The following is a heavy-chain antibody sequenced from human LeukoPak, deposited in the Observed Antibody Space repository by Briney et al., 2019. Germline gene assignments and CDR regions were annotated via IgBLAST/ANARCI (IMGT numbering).Heavy chain of an antibody. Sequence: ASVKVSCKASGYTFTRYGITWGRQTPGQRVEGMGRINDYNGNTNYAQKPQGRVTMTTDTSTSTAFMELRSLRSDDTAVYYCARTPYYEGAEYFQHWGQGTLVTVSS. J-gene: IGHJ1*01. CDR3: ARTPYYEGAEYFQH. D-gene: IGHD3-22*01. CDR1: GYTFTRYG. CDR2: INDYNGNT. V-gene: IGHV1-18*01.